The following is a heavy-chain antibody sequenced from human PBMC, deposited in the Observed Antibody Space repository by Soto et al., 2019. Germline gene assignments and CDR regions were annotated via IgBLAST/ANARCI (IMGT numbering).Heavy chain of an antibody. Sequence: LSLTCTVSGGSISSYYWSWIRQPPGKGLEWIGYIYYTGYTNYNPSLKSRVTISVDTSKNQFSLNVSSVTAADTAVYYCARVKWFGESGFDYWGQGTLVTVSS. D-gene: IGHD3-10*01. V-gene: IGHV4-59*01. J-gene: IGHJ4*02. CDR1: GGSISSYY. CDR2: IYYTGYT. CDR3: ARVKWFGESGFDY.